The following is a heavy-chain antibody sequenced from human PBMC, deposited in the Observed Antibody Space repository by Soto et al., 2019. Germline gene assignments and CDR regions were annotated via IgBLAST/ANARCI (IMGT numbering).Heavy chain of an antibody. J-gene: IGHJ5*01. V-gene: IGHV5-51*01. Sequence: GASGNIAWTGSVYSFTSYWNGWVRQMPGKGLEWMGIIYPCDSDTRYSPSFQGQVTISADKSISTAYLQWSSLKASDTAMYYCAYSYNRAGWFDSWGQGTLVTVSS. D-gene: IGHD2-15*01. CDR3: AYSYNRAGWFDS. CDR1: VYSFTSYW. CDR2: IYPCDSDT.